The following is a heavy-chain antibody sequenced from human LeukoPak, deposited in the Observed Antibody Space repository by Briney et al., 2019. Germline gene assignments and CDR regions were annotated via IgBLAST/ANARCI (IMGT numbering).Heavy chain of an antibody. CDR2: IKQDGSEK. Sequence: GGSLRLSCAASGFTFSSYWMSWVRQAPGKGREWVANIKQDGSEKYYVDSVKGRFTISRDNAKNSLYLQMNSLRGADTAVYYCAREIRLWLVPYYFDYWGQGTLVTVSS. V-gene: IGHV3-7*01. CDR3: AREIRLWLVPYYFDY. J-gene: IGHJ4*02. D-gene: IGHD6-19*01. CDR1: GFTFSSYW.